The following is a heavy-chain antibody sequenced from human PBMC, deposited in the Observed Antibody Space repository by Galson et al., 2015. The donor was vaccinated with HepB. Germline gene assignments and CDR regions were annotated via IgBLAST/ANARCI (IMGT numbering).Heavy chain of an antibody. CDR1: GFTFNNYD. CDR3: ARDGGQQLRTWDADY. V-gene: IGHV3-21*01. J-gene: IGHJ4*02. D-gene: IGHD6-13*01. Sequence: SLRLSCAASGFTFNNYDVSWVRQPPGKGLEWVSSISYSSSYLYYADSLKDRFTVFRDNAKKSLYLQIDSLRADDTAVYYCARDGGQQLRTWDADYWGRGTLVTVAS. CDR2: ISYSSSYL.